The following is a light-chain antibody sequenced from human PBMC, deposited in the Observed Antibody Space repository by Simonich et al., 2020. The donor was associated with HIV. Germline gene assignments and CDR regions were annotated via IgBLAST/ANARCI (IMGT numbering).Light chain of an antibody. V-gene: IGKV2-28*01. CDR3: MQALQTPFT. J-gene: IGKJ3*01. Sequence: DIVMTQSPLSLPVTPGEPASISCRSSQSLLHSNGYNYLDLYLQKPGQSPQLLIYLGYNRASGVPDRFSGSGSGTDSTLQISRVAAEDVGVYYCMQALQTPFTFGPGTKVDIK. CDR1: QSLLHSNGYNY. CDR2: LGY.